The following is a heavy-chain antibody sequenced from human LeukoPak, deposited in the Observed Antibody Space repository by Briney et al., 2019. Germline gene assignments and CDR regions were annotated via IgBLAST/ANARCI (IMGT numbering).Heavy chain of an antibody. Sequence: PSETLSLTCAVYGGSFSGYYWSWIRQPPGKGLEWIGEINHGGSTNYNPSLKSRVTISVDTSKNQFSLKLSSVTAADTAVYYCARGEWGYWGQGTLVTVSS. CDR3: ARGEWGY. V-gene: IGHV4-34*01. CDR1: GGSFSGYY. D-gene: IGHD2-8*01. J-gene: IGHJ4*02. CDR2: INHGGST.